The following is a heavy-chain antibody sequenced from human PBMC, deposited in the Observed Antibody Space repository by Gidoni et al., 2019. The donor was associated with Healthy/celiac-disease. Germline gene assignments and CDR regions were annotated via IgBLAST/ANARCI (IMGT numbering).Heavy chain of an antibody. CDR1: GFTFSSSG. D-gene: IGHD3-9*01. CDR3: AREGAITIFRYGMDV. V-gene: IGHV3-33*01. Sequence: QVQLVESGGGVVQPGRSLRLSCAASGFTFSSSGMHWVRQAPGKGLEWVAVIWCDGSNKYYADSVKGRFTISRDNSKNTLYLQMNSLRAEDTAVYYCAREGAITIFRYGMDVWGQGTTVTVSS. CDR2: IWCDGSNK. J-gene: IGHJ6*02.